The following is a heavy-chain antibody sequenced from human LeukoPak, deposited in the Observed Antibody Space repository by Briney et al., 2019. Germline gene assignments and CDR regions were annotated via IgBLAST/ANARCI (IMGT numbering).Heavy chain of an antibody. J-gene: IGHJ5*02. CDR1: GFTFSSYG. CDR3: ARDVVVVVAARSYNWFDP. CDR2: ISSDANSN. V-gene: IGHV3-30*03. D-gene: IGHD2-15*01. Sequence: GGSLRLSCVTSGFTFSSYGMHWVRQAPGKGLEWVAVISSDANSNYHVHSVKGRFTISRDNSKNTLYLQMNSLRAEDTAVYYCARDVVVVVAARSYNWFDPWGQGTLVTVSS.